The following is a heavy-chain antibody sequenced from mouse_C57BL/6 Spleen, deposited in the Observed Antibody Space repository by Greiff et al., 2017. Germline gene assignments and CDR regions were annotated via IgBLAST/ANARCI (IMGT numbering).Heavy chain of an antibody. CDR1: GYTFTSYT. J-gene: IGHJ4*01. D-gene: IGHD2-5*01. CDR3: ARSNYSNYGSAMDY. CDR2: INPSSGYT. V-gene: IGHV1-4*01. Sequence: QVQLQQSGAELARPGASVKMSCKASGYTFTSYTMHWVKQRPGQGLEWIGYINPSSGYTKYNQKFKDKATLTADKSSSTAYMKLSSLTSEDSAVYYCARSNYSNYGSAMDYWGQGTSVTVSS.